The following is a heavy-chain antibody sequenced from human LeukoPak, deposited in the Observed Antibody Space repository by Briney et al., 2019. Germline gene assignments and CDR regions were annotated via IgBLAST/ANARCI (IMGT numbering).Heavy chain of an antibody. J-gene: IGHJ5*02. V-gene: IGHV1-69*13. CDR1: GGTFSSYA. CDR2: IIPIFGTA. CDR3: AKDPDYDFWSVNWFDP. D-gene: IGHD3-3*01. Sequence: GASVKVSCKASGGTFSSYAISWVRQAPGQGLEWMGGIIPIFGTANYAQKFQGRVTITADESTSTAYMELSSLRSEDTAVYYCAKDPDYDFWSVNWFDPWGQGTLVTVSS.